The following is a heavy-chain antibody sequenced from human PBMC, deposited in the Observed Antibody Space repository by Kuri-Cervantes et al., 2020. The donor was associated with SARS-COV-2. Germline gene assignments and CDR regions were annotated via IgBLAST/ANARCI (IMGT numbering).Heavy chain of an antibody. J-gene: IGHJ6*02. D-gene: IGHD2-21*02. CDR1: GFAFIRYT. CDR2: ISSEGTIK. Sequence: GESLKISCSVSGFAFIRYTMHWVRQAPGQGLQWVSVISSEGTIKDYADFVKGRFTISRDNSRRTLFLTMNRLTTEDTAKYYCARGDVGDQSYYFGLDAWGQGTTVTVSS. V-gene: IGHV3-30*17. CDR3: ARGDVGDQSYYFGLDA.